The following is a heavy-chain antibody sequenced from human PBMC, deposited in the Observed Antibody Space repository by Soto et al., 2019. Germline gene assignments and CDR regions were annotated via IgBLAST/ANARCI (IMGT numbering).Heavy chain of an antibody. CDR1: GYSFTSYW. V-gene: IGHV5-51*01. J-gene: IGHJ6*02. D-gene: IGHD4-17*01. CDR2: IYPGNSDT. Sequence: PGESLKISCKGSGYSFTSYWIGWGRQMPGKGLEWMGIIYPGNSDTRYSPSFQGQVTISADKSIRTAYLQWSSLKASDTAIYYCARQSPTVTTRLHYYYGMDVWGQGTTVTVSS. CDR3: ARQSPTVTTRLHYYYGMDV.